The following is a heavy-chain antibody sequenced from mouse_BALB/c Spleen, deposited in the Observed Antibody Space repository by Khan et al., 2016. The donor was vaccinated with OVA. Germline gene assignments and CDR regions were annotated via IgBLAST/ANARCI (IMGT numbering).Heavy chain of an antibody. V-gene: IGHV5-6*01. J-gene: IGHJ3*01. CDR1: GFTFSAYS. Sequence: EVQGVESGGDLVKPGGSLKVSCAASGFTFSAYSMSWVRQTPDKRLEWVATISSGGDYTYYPDNVKGRFTISRDNAKNTLYLQMSSLKSEDTAMYYCASHLTGSFTYWGQGTLVTVSA. CDR2: ISSGGDYT. D-gene: IGHD4-1*01. CDR3: ASHLTGSFTY.